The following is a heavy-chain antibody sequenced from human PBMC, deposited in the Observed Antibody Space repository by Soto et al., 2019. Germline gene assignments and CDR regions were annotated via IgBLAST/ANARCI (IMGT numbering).Heavy chain of an antibody. D-gene: IGHD2-15*01. CDR2: IDPILGIA. CDR3: AGYCSGGSCYPLDV. Sequence: QVQLVQSGAEVKKPGSSVKVSCKASGGTLSSYTSSWVRQAPGQGLEWMGRIDPILGIANYAQKFQGRVTITADKSTSTAYMELSSLRSEDTAVYYCAGYCSGGSCYPLDVWGQGTTVTVSS. CDR1: GGTLSSYT. J-gene: IGHJ6*02. V-gene: IGHV1-69*02.